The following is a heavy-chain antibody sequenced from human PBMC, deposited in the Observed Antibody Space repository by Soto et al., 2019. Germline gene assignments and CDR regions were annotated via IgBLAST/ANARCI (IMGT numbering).Heavy chain of an antibody. D-gene: IGHD3-10*02. J-gene: IGHJ4*02. CDR1: GYTFTGYY. V-gene: IGHV1-2*02. Sequence: QVQLVQSGAEVKKPGASVKVSCKASGYTFTGYYMHWVRQAPGQGLEWMGWINPNSGGTNYAQKFQGRVTMTRETSISTAYIELGRLRSDDTAVYYCAREKATNYVEYYFDYWGQGTLVTVSS. CDR2: INPNSGGT. CDR3: AREKATNYVEYYFDY.